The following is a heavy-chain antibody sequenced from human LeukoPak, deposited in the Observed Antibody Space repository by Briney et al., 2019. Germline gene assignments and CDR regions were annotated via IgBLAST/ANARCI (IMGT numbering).Heavy chain of an antibody. CDR2: IYYSGST. CDR3: ARRGEWELRAGPFDY. D-gene: IGHD1-26*01. J-gene: IGHJ4*02. Sequence: PSETLSLTCSVSGGSISSSSYYWGWIRQPPGKGLEWIGSIYYSGSTYYNPSLKSRVTISVDTSKNQFSLKLTSVTAADTAVYYCARRGEWELRAGPFDYWGQGTLVTVSS. CDR1: GGSISSSSYY. V-gene: IGHV4-39*07.